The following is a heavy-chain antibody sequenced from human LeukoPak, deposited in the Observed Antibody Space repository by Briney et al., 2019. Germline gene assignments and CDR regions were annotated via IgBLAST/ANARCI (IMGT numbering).Heavy chain of an antibody. CDR2: IYYSGST. Sequence: SETLSLTCTVSGGSISSSSYYWGWIRQPPGKGLEWIGSIYYSGSTYYNPSLKSQVTISVDTSKNQFSLKLSSVTAADTAVYYCARRSVRGIAAAGRVFDREYDYWGQGTLVTVSS. CDR3: ARRSVRGIAAAGRVFDREYDY. D-gene: IGHD6-13*01. V-gene: IGHV4-39*01. J-gene: IGHJ4*02. CDR1: GGSISSSSYY.